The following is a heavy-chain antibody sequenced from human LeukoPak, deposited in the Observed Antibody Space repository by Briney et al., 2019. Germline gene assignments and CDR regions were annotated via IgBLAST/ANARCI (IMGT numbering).Heavy chain of an antibody. Sequence: SETLSLTCAVYGESMIGHYWTWIRQPPGKRLEWIGEIHHSGGTNSNPSLKNRLPMSIDMSKNQFSLKLKSVTAADTAVYYCARATASGSGRAYDHWAQGNLVPVSS. D-gene: IGHD3-10*01. CDR3: ARATASGSGRAYDH. V-gene: IGHV4-34*01. J-gene: IGHJ4*02. CDR2: IHHSGGT. CDR1: GESMIGHY.